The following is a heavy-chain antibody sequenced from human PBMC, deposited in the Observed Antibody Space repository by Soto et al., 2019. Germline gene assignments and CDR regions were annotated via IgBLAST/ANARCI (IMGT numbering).Heavy chain of an antibody. V-gene: IGHV1-69*13. CDR3: AAELNYCDSSGSPPPLFDY. Sequence: SVKVSCKASGGTFSSYAISWVRQAPGQGLEWMGGVIPIFGTANYAQKFQGRVTITADESTSTAYMELSSLRSEDTAVYYCAAELNYCDSSGSPPPLFDYWRQRTLVTVSS. CDR2: VIPIFGTA. CDR1: GGTFSSYA. D-gene: IGHD3-22*01. J-gene: IGHJ4*02.